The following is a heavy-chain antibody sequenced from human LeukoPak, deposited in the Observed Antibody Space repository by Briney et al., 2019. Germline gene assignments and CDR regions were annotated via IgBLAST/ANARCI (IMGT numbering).Heavy chain of an antibody. CDR1: GGSFSGYY. J-gene: IGHJ3*02. CDR3: ARARVVVVAAIRSRRAFDI. V-gene: IGHV4-34*01. Sequence: NPSETLSLTCAVYGGSFSGYYWSWIRQPPGKGLEWIGEINHSGSTNYNPSLKSRVTISVDTSKNQFSLKLSSVTAADTAVYYCARARVVVVAAIRSRRAFDIWGQGTMVTVS. D-gene: IGHD2-15*01. CDR2: INHSGST.